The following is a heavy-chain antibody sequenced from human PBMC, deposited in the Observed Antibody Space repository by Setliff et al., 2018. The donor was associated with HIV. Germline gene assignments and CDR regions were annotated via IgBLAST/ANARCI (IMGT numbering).Heavy chain of an antibody. CDR3: ASFFVTTVTNQDY. CDR2: ISSSGST. Sequence: PSETLSLTCTVSGASTSNDYWNWIRQPPGKGLEWIGYISSSGSTNSNPSLKSRVTISVDMSNTQIFLSLTSVTAADTAMYYCASFFVTTVTNQDYWGQGTPVTVSS. CDR1: GASTSNDY. V-gene: IGHV4-59*01. J-gene: IGHJ4*02. D-gene: IGHD4-17*01.